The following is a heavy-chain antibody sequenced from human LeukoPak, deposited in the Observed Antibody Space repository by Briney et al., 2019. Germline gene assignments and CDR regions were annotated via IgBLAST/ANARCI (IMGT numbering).Heavy chain of an antibody. V-gene: IGHV3-48*03. CDR3: ARSLRYFDWLPFDY. CDR1: GFTFSSYE. Sequence: GGSLRLSCAASGFTFSSYEMNWVRQAPGKGLEWVSYISSSGSTIYYADSVKGRFTISRDNAKNSLYLQMNGLRAEDTAVYYCARSLRYFDWLPFDYWGQGTLVTVSS. CDR2: ISSSGSTI. J-gene: IGHJ4*02. D-gene: IGHD3-9*01.